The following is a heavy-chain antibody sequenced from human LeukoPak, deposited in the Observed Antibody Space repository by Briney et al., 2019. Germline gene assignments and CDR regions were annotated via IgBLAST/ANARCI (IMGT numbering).Heavy chain of an antibody. J-gene: IGHJ2*01. D-gene: IGHD6-13*01. V-gene: IGHV3-21*01. Sequence: GGSLRLSCAVSGFTFSSYTMRWVRQAPGKGLEWVSAISSSSSYTYYADSVKGRFTISRDNAKKSLYLQMNSLRAEDTAVYYCARDRRYSSSWYHFDLWGRGTLVTVSS. CDR2: ISSSSSYT. CDR1: GFTFSSYT. CDR3: ARDRRYSSSWYHFDL.